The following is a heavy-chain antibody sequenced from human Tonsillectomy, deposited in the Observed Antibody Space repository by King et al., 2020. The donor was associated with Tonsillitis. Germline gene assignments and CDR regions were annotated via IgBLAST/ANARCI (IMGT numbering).Heavy chain of an antibody. CDR1: GFSFSNYA. V-gene: IGHV3-23*04. CDR3: AKDWYFGSSNSYNYGMHV. Sequence: VQLVESGGGLVQPGGSLRLSCAASGFSFSNYAMSWVRQAPGKGLEWVSTISGGGGTTYYADSVRGRFTISRDNSKNTLYLQMNSLRAEDTAVYYCAKDWYFGSSNSYNYGMHVWGQGTTVTVSS. CDR2: ISGGGGTT. D-gene: IGHD3-22*01. J-gene: IGHJ6*02.